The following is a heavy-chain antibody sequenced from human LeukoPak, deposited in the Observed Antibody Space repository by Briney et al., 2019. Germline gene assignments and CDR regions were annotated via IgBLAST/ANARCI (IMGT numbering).Heavy chain of an antibody. J-gene: IGHJ3*02. CDR3: ARSAEWLRNAFDI. CDR1: GASTSHFY. V-gene: IGHV4-59*01. Sequence: SETLSLTCSVSGASTSHFYWNWIRQPPGKGLEWIGYMLNSGISKHHPSLKSRVTISIDTSKNLFSLQLTPVTAADTAIYYCARSAEWLRNAFDIWGQGTMVSVSA. D-gene: IGHD5-12*01. CDR2: MLNSGIS.